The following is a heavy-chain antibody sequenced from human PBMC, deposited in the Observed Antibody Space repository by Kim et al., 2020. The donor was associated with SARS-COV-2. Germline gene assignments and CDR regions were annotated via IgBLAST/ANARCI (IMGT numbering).Heavy chain of an antibody. J-gene: IGHJ6*01. CDR2: INHSGST. CDR3: ARGRGIAAAGILRYYYYYG. Sequence: SETLSLTCAVYGGSFSGYYWSWIRQPPGKGLEWIGEINHSGSTNYNPSLKSRVTISVDTSKNQFSLKLSSVTAADTAVYYCARGRGIAAAGILRYYYYYG. V-gene: IGHV4-34*01. CDR1: GGSFSGYY. D-gene: IGHD6-13*01.